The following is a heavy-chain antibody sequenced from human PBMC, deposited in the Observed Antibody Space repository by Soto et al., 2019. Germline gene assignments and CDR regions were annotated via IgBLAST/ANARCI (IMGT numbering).Heavy chain of an antibody. CDR2: ISSDGSNS. CDR1: GFIFSIYG. J-gene: IGHJ4*02. D-gene: IGHD2-21*02. V-gene: IGHV3-30*18. Sequence: QVQLVDSGGGVVQPGRSLRLSCAASGFIFSIYGMHWVRQAPGKGLEWVAVISSDGSNSYYADFVKGRFTISRDNSNNTLYLQMNNLRPGDTAAYYCAKDLQLGGDGYYFDYWGQGTLVSVSS. CDR3: AKDLQLGGDGYYFDY.